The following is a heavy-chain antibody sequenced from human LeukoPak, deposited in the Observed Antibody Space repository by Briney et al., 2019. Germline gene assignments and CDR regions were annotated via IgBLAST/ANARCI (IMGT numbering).Heavy chain of an antibody. CDR2: INPSGGST. V-gene: IGHV1-46*01. J-gene: IGHJ3*02. D-gene: IGHD2-15*01. Sequence: ASVKVSCKASGYTFTSYYMHWVRQAPGQGLEWMGIINPSGGSTSYAQTFQGRVTMTRDMSTSTVYMELSSLRSEDTAVYYCVRAPSDNDAFDIWGQGTMVTVSS. CDR3: VRAPSDNDAFDI. CDR1: GYTFTSYY.